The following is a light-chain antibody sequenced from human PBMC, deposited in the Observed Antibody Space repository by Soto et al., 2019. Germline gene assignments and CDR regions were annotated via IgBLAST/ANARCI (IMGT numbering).Light chain of an antibody. Sequence: SYELTQPPSVSVAPGETARITCGGNNIGRESVHWYHQKPGQAPVLVIYYDSDRPSGIPERFSGSNSGNTATLTITRVEAGDGADYYCQVWDSNSDHSAFGGGTKLTVL. V-gene: IGLV3-21*01. CDR1: NIGRES. CDR3: QVWDSNSDHSA. J-gene: IGLJ2*01. CDR2: YDS.